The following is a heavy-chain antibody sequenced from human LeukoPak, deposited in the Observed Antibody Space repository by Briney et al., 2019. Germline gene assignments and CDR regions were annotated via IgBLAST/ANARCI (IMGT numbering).Heavy chain of an antibody. J-gene: IGHJ4*02. Sequence: GSLRLSCAASGFTFRSYCMNLVPQAPGKGLEWVSTINSSSSYIYYADSVKGRFTISRDNAKNSLYLQMNSLRAEDTAVYYCAPDPPRAYYYDSSGYELIDYWGQGTLVTVSS. CDR1: GFTFRSYC. CDR3: APDPPRAYYYDSSGYELIDY. D-gene: IGHD3-22*01. V-gene: IGHV3-21*01. CDR2: INSSSSYI.